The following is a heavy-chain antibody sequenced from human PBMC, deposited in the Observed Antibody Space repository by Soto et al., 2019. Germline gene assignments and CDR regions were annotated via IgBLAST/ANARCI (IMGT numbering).Heavy chain of an antibody. CDR1: GDLFNQYD. D-gene: IGHD3-10*01. V-gene: IGHV4-59*01. Sequence: SETLSLTCTASGDLFNQYDWSWIRQPPGKGLEWIGNIYSSGSTNYNPSLKSRVTISLGASKNQFSLKLGSVTAADTAVYYCARVWGGAFDIWGQGTMVTVSS. CDR3: ARVWGGAFDI. CDR2: IYSSGST. J-gene: IGHJ3*02.